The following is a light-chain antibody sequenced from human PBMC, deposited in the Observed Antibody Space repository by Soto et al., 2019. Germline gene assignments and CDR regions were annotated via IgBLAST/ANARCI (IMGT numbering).Light chain of an antibody. CDR2: GAS. J-gene: IGKJ4*01. V-gene: IGKV3-15*01. CDR1: QSARSN. Sequence: EIVMTQSPVTLSVSPGERATLSCRASQSARSNLAWYQQKPGQAPRLLIYGASTRATGIPARFSGSGSGTEFTLTISSLQSEDFAVYYCQQYNNWPPLTFGGGTKVEIK. CDR3: QQYNNWPPLT.